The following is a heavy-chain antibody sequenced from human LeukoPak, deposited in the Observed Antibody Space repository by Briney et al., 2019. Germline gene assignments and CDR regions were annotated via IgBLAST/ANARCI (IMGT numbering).Heavy chain of an antibody. CDR3: ARDREGGTSTHYYYYGMDV. CDR2: FNTYTGNP. CDR1: GYSFTTYG. D-gene: IGHD1-1*01. V-gene: IGHV7-81*01. J-gene: IGHJ6*02. Sequence: ASVKVSCKASGYSFTTYGMNWVPQAPGQGLEWMGWFNTYTGNPTYAQGFTGRFVFSMDTSASTAYLQISSLKAEDMAMYYCARDREGGTSTHYYYYGMDVWGQGTTVTVSS.